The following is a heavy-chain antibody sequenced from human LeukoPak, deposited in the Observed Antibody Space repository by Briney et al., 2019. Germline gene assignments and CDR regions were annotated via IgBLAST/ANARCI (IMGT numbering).Heavy chain of an antibody. Sequence: PGGSLRLSCAASGFTFSNYAMTWVRQAPGKGLEWVSAISNSGGSTYYADPVKGRFTISRDNSKNTLYLQMHNLRAEDTAVYYCAKDLDYDFWSGHDAFDIWGQGTMVTVSS. CDR1: GFTFSNYA. CDR3: AKDLDYDFWSGHDAFDI. V-gene: IGHV3-23*01. CDR2: ISNSGGST. D-gene: IGHD3-3*01. J-gene: IGHJ3*02.